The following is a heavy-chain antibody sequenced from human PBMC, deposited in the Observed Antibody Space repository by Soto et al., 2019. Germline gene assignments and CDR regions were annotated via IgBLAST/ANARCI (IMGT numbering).Heavy chain of an antibody. CDR3: ARDKGPRITIVRGVPPTYYGMDV. CDR1: GFTFSSYE. Sequence: EVQLVESGGGLVQPGGSLRLSCAASGFTFSSYEMNWVRQAPGKGLEWVSYISSSGSTIYYADSVKGRFTISRDNAKNSMYLQMNSLRADDTAVYYCARDKGPRITIVRGVPPTYYGMDVWGQGTTVTVSS. D-gene: IGHD3-10*01. J-gene: IGHJ6*02. CDR2: ISSSGSTI. V-gene: IGHV3-48*03.